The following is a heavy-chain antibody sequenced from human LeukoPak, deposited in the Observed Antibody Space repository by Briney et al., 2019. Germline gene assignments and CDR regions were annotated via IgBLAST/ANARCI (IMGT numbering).Heavy chain of an antibody. CDR1: GGSISSYY. CDR3: ARESVGATSGFDY. V-gene: IGHV4-59*01. CDR2: ISYSGST. Sequence: SETLSLTCTVSGGSISSYYWSWIRQSPGKGLEWIGYISYSGSTNYNPSLKSRVTISVDTSKNQFSLKLSSVTAADTAVYYCARESVGATSGFDYWGQGTLVTVSS. J-gene: IGHJ4*02. D-gene: IGHD1-26*01.